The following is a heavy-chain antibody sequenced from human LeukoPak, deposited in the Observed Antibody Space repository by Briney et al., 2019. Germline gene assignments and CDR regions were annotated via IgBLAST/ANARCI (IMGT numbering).Heavy chain of an antibody. CDR3: TTYTSGHY. D-gene: IGHD6-19*01. CDR1: GFTYSPYH. CDR2: STTKPNSYTP. V-gene: IGHV3-73*01. J-gene: IGHJ4*02. Sequence: PGGSLRLSCASSGFTYSPYHMHWVRQACGKGREGVGRSTTKPNSYTPANVGAVKSRYPVTRDDSKNTASLQMSRLKTEDTAVYYCTTYTSGHYWGQGTLVTVSS.